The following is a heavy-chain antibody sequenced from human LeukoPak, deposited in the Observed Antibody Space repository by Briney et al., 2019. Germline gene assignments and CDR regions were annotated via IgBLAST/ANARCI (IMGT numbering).Heavy chain of an antibody. CDR2: ITPIFGTA. V-gene: IGHV1-69*13. D-gene: IGHD4-23*01. CDR3: ARGWLAETTVVTPYNY. CDR1: GGTFSSYD. Sequence: SVKVSCKASGGTFSSYDISWVRQAPGQGLEWMGGITPIFGTAKYAQKFQGRVTITAVESMSTAYLELSSLRSEDTAVYYCARGWLAETTVVTPYNYWGQGTLVTVSS. J-gene: IGHJ4*02.